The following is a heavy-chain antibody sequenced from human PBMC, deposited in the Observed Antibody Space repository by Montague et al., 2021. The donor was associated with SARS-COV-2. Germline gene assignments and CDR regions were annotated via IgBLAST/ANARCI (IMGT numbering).Heavy chain of an antibody. D-gene: IGHD6-13*01. Sequence: SETLSLTCTVSGGSISSSSSFWGWIRKPPGKGLELIGSIHYRGSNYYNPSLNSRVTTSVDTHNNQFSLKLSSVTAADTAVYYCARAFIAAAGTPSFDYWGQGTLVTVSS. J-gene: IGHJ4*02. CDR1: GGSISSSSSF. CDR3: ARAFIAAAGTPSFDY. CDR2: IHYRGSN. V-gene: IGHV4-39*01.